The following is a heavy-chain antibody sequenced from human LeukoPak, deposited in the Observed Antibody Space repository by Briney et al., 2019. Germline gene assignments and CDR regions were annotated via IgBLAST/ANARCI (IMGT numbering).Heavy chain of an antibody. D-gene: IGHD6-6*01. CDR2: IYYSGST. Sequence: SETLSLTCTVSGGSISSGDYYWSWIRQPPGKGLEWIGCIYYSGSTYYNPSLKTRVTISVDTSKNQFSLKLSSATAADTAVYSRASYLKYSSSGYYYYMDVWGNGTTVAVSS. J-gene: IGHJ6*03. V-gene: IGHV4-30-4*08. CDR3: ASYLKYSSSGYYYYMDV. CDR1: GGSISSGDYY.